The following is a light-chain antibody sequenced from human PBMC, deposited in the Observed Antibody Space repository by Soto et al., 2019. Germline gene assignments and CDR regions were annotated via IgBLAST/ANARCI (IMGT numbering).Light chain of an antibody. Sequence: QSALTQPSSVSGSPGQSVAISRTGTSSDVGAYNYVSWYQQHPGKAPKLMIYDINQRPSGVPDRFSGSKSGNTASLTISGLQSEDEADYFCCSYAGGHTFGVIFGGGTQLPVL. CDR2: DIN. V-gene: IGLV2-11*01. J-gene: IGLJ2*01. CDR3: CSYAGGHTFGVI. CDR1: SSDVGAYNY.